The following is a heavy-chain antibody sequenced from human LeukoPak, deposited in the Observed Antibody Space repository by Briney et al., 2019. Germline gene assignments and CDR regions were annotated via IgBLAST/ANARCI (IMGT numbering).Heavy chain of an antibody. Sequence: VASVKVSCKASGYTFTGYYMHWVRQAPGQGLEWMGYISTYNYNTHHSQKFRGRVFMSTDSSSGTAYMDLQSLTSDDTAVYCCARHMREFWSRRQPGDAFDIWGQGTMVTVSS. CDR2: ISTYNYNT. D-gene: IGHD3-3*01. CDR3: ARHMREFWSRRQPGDAFDI. CDR1: GYTFTGYY. V-gene: IGHV1-18*04. J-gene: IGHJ3*02.